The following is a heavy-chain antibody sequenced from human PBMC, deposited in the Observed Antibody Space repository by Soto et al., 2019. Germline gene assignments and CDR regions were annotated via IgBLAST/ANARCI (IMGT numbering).Heavy chain of an antibody. V-gene: IGHV3-21*01. CDR1: GFTFSSYS. CDR3: ARGTRLGYCSSTSCYSDWFDP. D-gene: IGHD2-2*01. Sequence: GGSLRLSCAASGFTFSSYSMNWVRQAPGKGLEWVSSISSSSSYIYYADSVKGRFTISRDNAKNSLYLQMNSLRAEETAVYYCARGTRLGYCSSTSCYSDWFDPWGQGTLVTVSS. J-gene: IGHJ5*02. CDR2: ISSSSSYI.